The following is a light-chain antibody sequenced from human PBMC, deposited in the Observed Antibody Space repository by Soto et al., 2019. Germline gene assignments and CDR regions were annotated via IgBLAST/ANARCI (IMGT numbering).Light chain of an antibody. CDR3: SSYAGSNNVV. CDR1: SSDIGAYNY. J-gene: IGLJ2*01. V-gene: IGLV2-14*01. Sequence: QSALTQPASVSGSPGQSITISCTGTSSDIGAYNYVSWFQQHPGKAPKLMIYDVRNRPSGVSNRFSGSKSGNTASLIISGLQAEDEADYYCSSYAGSNNVVFGGGTKLTVL. CDR2: DVR.